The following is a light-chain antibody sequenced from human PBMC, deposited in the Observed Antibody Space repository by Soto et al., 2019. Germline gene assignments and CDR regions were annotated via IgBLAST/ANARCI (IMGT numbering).Light chain of an antibody. J-gene: IGLJ2*01. CDR1: SSDVGGYNY. CDR3: SSYTSSSTPHVV. Sequence: QSVLTQPASVSGSPGQSITISCTGTSSDVGGYNYVSWYQQHPGKAPELMIYDVSNRPSGVSNRFSGSKSGNTASLTISGLQAEDEADYYCSSYTSSSTPHVVFGGGTKVTVL. CDR2: DVS. V-gene: IGLV2-14*01.